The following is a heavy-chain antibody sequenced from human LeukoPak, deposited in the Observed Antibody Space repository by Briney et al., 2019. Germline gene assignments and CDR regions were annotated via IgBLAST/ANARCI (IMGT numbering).Heavy chain of an antibody. CDR2: INPNSGGT. CDR1: GYTFTGYY. D-gene: IGHD6-19*01. Sequence: GASVKVSCKASGYTFTGYYMHWVRQAPGQGLEWMGWINPNSGGTNCAQKFQGRVTMTRDTSISTAYMELSRLRSDDTAVYYCARAVAGTHWVFDPWGQGTLVTVSS. J-gene: IGHJ5*02. CDR3: ARAVAGTHWVFDP. V-gene: IGHV1-2*02.